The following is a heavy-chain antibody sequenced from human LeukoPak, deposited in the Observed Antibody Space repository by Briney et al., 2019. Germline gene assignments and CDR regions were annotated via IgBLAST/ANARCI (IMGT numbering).Heavy chain of an antibody. V-gene: IGHV3-7*01. D-gene: IGHD5-24*01. CDR1: GFTFRGYW. CDR2: IQPDGSGA. J-gene: IGHJ4*02. CDR3: AREDDHNTNDC. Sequence: SGGSLRLSCVTSGFTFRGYWMSWFRQAPGKGLGWVGNIQPDGSGAFYVDAMRGRFTISRDNAQNSLYLQINSLRAEDTAVYYCAREDDHNTNDCWGQGTLVTVSS.